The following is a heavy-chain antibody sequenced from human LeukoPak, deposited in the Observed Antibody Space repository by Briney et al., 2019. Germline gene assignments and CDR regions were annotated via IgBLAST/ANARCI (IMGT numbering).Heavy chain of an antibody. V-gene: IGHV1-69*01. J-gene: IGHJ4*02. CDR1: GGTFSSYA. CDR2: IIPIFGTA. CDR3: AREYSGYDRGIDY. Sequence: SVKVSCKASGGTFSSYAISWVRQAPGQGLGWMGGIIPIFGTANYAQKFQGRVTITADESTSTAYMELSSLRSEDTAVYYCAREYSGYDRGIDYWGQGTLVTVSS. D-gene: IGHD5-12*01.